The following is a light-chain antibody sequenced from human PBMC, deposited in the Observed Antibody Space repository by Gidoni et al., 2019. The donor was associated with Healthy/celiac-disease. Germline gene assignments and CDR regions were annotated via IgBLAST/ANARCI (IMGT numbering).Light chain of an antibody. J-gene: IGLJ2*01. CDR2: EVS. V-gene: IGLV2-23*02. CDR1: SSYVGSYNL. Sequence: QSALTQPAPVSGSPGQSITISCTGTSSYVGSYNLVSWYQQHPGKAPKLMIYEVSKRPSGVSNRFSGSKSGNTASLTISGLQAEDEADYYCCSYAGSVVFGGGTKLTVL. CDR3: CSYAGSVV.